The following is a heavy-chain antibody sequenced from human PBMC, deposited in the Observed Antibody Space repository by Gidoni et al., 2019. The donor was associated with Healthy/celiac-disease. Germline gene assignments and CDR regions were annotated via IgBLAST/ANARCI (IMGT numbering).Heavy chain of an antibody. CDR2: IDPSDSYT. Sequence: QMPGKGLEWMGRIDPSDSYTNYSPSFQGHVTISADKSISTAYLQWSSLKASDTAMYYCATFGYCSSTSCLYYYGMDVWGQGTTVTVSS. J-gene: IGHJ6*02. V-gene: IGHV5-10-1*01. D-gene: IGHD2-2*01. CDR3: ATFGYCSSTSCLYYYGMDV.